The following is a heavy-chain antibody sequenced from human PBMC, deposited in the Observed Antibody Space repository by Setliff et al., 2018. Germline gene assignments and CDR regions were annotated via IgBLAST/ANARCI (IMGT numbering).Heavy chain of an antibody. Sequence: PSETLSLTCAVYGGSFSGYYWSWIRQPPGKGLEWIGEINHSGSTNYNPSLKSRVTISVDTSKNQLSLKLSSVTAADTAVYYCASDYYDSSGYYPVPVYFDYWGQGTLVTVSS. V-gene: IGHV4-34*01. CDR1: GGSFSGYY. J-gene: IGHJ4*02. D-gene: IGHD3-22*01. CDR3: ASDYYDSSGYYPVPVYFDY. CDR2: INHSGST.